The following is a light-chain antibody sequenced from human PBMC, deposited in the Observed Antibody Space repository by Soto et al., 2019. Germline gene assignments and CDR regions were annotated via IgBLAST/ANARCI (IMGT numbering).Light chain of an antibody. CDR2: GAS. CDR1: QSISST. Sequence: EIVLTQSPGTLSLSLGERATLSCRASQSISSTSLAWYQQKPGQAPRLLIYGASTRATGIPDRFSGSESGTDFTLTINSLQSEDFAIYYCQRYNNWPLTFGGGTKVESK. CDR3: QRYNNWPLT. J-gene: IGKJ4*01. V-gene: IGKV3D-15*01.